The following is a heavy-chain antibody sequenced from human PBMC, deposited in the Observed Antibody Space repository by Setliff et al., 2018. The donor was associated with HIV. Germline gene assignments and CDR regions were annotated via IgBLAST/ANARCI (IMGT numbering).Heavy chain of an antibody. CDR3: ARGGSRGSWYWDY. CDR1: GGFISTGGYS. Sequence: SETLSLTCTVSGGFISTGGYSWSWIRQPPGKGLEWIGYIYHSGNTYYDPSLKSRVSISVDRSKNHFSLRLSSVTAADTAVYYCARGGSRGSWYWDYWGQGTLVTV. V-gene: IGHV4-30-2*01. D-gene: IGHD6-13*01. CDR2: IYHSGNT. J-gene: IGHJ4*02.